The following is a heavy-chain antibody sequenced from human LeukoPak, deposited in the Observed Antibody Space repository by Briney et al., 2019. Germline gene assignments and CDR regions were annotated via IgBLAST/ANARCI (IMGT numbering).Heavy chain of an antibody. D-gene: IGHD3-10*02. CDR1: GYTFTSYY. CDR2: INPSGGST. CDR3: ARDRSRTIAYVTAFDI. V-gene: IGHV1-46*01. J-gene: IGHJ3*02. Sequence: AAVKVSCKASGYTFTSYYMHWVRQAPGQGLEWMGIINPSGGSTSYAQKFQGRVTMTSGMSTSTVYMQLSSLRSEDTAVYYCARDRSRTIAYVTAFDIWGQGTMVTVSS.